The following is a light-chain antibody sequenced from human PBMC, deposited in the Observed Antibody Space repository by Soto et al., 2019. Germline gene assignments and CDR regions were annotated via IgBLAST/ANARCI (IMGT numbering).Light chain of an antibody. CDR1: QSVSST. CDR2: GAS. V-gene: IGKV3-15*01. Sequence: EIVMTQSPATLSVSPGERATLSCRASQSVSSTVAWYQQKPGQAPRLLIYGASTRATGIRARFSGSGSGTEFTLTISSLQSEDFAVYYCQQYNDWPTTFGQGTKVEIK. CDR3: QQYNDWPTT. J-gene: IGKJ1*01.